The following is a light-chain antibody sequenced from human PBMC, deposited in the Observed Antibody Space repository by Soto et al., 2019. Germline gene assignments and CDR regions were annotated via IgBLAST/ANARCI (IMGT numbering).Light chain of an antibody. CDR2: EVS. V-gene: IGLV2-14*01. CDR3: SSYTTISTLEV. J-gene: IGLJ3*02. CDR1: SSDVGGYKY. Sequence: QSALTQPASVSGSPGQSITISCTGTSSDVGGYKYVSWYQQHPGKAPKLMIYEVSNRPSGVSNRFSGSKSGNTASLTISGLQAEDEADYYCSSYTTISTLEVFGGGTKVTVL.